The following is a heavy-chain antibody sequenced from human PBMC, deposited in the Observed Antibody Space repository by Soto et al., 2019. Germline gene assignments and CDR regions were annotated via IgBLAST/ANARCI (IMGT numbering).Heavy chain of an antibody. CDR2: IYSGGST. J-gene: IGHJ6*04. CDR1: GFTVSSNY. D-gene: IGHD4-17*01. V-gene: IGHV3-66*01. Sequence: EVQLVDSGGGWVQPGGSLRLSCAASGFTVSSNYMSWVLQAPGTGLAWVAVIYSGGSTYYADSVQGRFTISRDNSKNTVYLQMNSLRAEDTAVYYCARDQIYGDYDYYYGMDVWGKGPTVTVSS. CDR3: ARDQIYGDYDYYYGMDV.